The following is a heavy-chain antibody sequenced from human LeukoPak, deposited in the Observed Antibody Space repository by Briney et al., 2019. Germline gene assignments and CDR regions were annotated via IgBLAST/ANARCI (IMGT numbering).Heavy chain of an antibody. CDR1: GYTFTGYY. CDR2: INPNSGGT. V-gene: IGHV1-2*02. D-gene: IGHD3-16*01. CDR3: ARYMITFGGVSLTPDY. Sequence: ASVKVSCKASGYTFTGYYMHWVRQAPGQGLEFMGWINPNSGGTNYAQKFQGRVTMTRDTSISTAYMELSRLRSDDTAVYYCARYMITFGGVSLTPDYWGQGTLVTVSS. J-gene: IGHJ4*02.